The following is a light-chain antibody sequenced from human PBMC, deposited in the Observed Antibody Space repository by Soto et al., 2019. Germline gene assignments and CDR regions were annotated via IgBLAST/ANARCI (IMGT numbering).Light chain of an antibody. CDR2: GAS. Sequence: EIVLTQSPATLSLSPGERATLSCRSSQSVSGFLAWFQQKPGQAPRLLIYGASTRATGIPARFSGSGSGTEFTLTISSLQSEDFAVYYCQQYNNWPPVTFGQGTKVDI. CDR3: QQYNNWPPVT. CDR1: QSVSGF. V-gene: IGKV3-15*01. J-gene: IGKJ1*01.